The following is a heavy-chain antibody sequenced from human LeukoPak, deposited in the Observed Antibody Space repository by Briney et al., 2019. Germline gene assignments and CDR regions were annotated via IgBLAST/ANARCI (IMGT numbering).Heavy chain of an antibody. CDR1: GFTFSSYG. CDR3: AKDWVITMVRGYYFDY. V-gene: IGHV3-30*02. D-gene: IGHD3-10*01. J-gene: IGHJ4*02. Sequence: GGSLILSCAASGFTFSSYGMHWVRQAPGKGLEWVAFIRHDGSNKYYADSVKGRFTISRDNSKNTLYLQMNSLRAEDTAVYYCAKDWVITMVRGYYFDYWGQGTLVTVSS. CDR2: IRHDGSNK.